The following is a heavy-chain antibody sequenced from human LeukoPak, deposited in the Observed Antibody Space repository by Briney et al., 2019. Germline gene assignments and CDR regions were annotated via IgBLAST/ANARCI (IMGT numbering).Heavy chain of an antibody. V-gene: IGHV3-23*01. CDR3: AKDEGYDPIYYLES. J-gene: IGHJ4*02. CDR2: LDAGGGNT. CDR1: GFTFDSYA. Sequence: PGGSLRLSCAASGFTFDSYAMSWVRQAPGKGLEWVSALDAGGGNTYYADSVKGRFTISRDNSKNTVYLQMNSLSAEDTAVYYCAKDEGYDPIYYLESWGQGTLVTVSS. D-gene: IGHD5-12*01.